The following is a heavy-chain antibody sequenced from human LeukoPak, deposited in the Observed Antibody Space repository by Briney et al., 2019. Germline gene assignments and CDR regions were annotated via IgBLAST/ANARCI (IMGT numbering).Heavy chain of an antibody. CDR1: GFAVSTNY. V-gene: IGHV3-53*01. CDR3: ARSVAPAARLDY. D-gene: IGHD2-2*01. Sequence: GGSLILSCAASGFAVSTNYMNWVRQAPGKGLEWVSAMYIDGGTYYADSVKGRFTISRDNSKNTLHLQMNSLRAEDTAVYYCARSVAPAARLDYWGQGTLVTVSS. J-gene: IGHJ4*02. CDR2: MYIDGGT.